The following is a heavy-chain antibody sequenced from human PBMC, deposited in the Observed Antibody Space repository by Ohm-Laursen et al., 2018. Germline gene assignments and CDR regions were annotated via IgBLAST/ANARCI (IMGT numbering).Heavy chain of an antibody. V-gene: IGHV3-48*04. CDR2: ISSSGSTM. CDR3: ARNYDFWSGIYWYFDL. J-gene: IGHJ2*01. D-gene: IGHD3-3*01. Sequence: SLRLSCTASGFTFSSYSMNWVRQAPGKGLEWVSYISSSGSTMYYADSVKGRFTISRDNAKNSLYLQMNSLRAEDTAVYYCARNYDFWSGIYWYFDLWGRGTLVTVPS. CDR1: GFTFSSYS.